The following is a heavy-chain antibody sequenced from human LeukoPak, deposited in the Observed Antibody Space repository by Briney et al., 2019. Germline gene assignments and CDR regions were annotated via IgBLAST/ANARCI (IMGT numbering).Heavy chain of an antibody. V-gene: IGHV3-23*01. CDR3: AKDRLAADPSCFDY. CDR1: GFTFSSYD. Sequence: GGSLRLSCAASGFTFSSYDMSWVRQAPGKGLEWVSGISGSGFSTFYADSVKGRFTISRDNSKNTLYLQMDSLSAEDTAVYYCAKDRLAADPSCFDYWGQGTLATVSS. D-gene: IGHD2-15*01. CDR2: ISGSGFST. J-gene: IGHJ4*02.